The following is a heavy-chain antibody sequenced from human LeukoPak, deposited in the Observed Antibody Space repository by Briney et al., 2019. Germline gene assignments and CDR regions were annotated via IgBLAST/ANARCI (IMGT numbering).Heavy chain of an antibody. CDR2: IYYSGST. J-gene: IGHJ6*03. CDR3: ARDGGYSYGYRDYYYMDV. V-gene: IGHV4-59*01. D-gene: IGHD5-18*01. CDR1: GGSISSYY. Sequence: SETLSLTCTVSGGSISSYYWSWIRQPPGKGLEWIGYIYYSGSTNYNPSLKSRVTISVDTSKNQFSLKLSSVTAADTAVYYCARDGGYSYGYRDYYYMDVWGKGTTVTVSS.